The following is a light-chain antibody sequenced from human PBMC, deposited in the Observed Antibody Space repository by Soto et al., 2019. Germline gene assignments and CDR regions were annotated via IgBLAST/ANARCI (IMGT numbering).Light chain of an antibody. CDR1: KNDIGVYDF. V-gene: IGLV2-8*01. CDR3: KSYAGSNTYV. J-gene: IGLJ1*01. CDR2: EVV. Sequence: QSALTQPPSAYGSPGQSVTISCTGTKNDIGVYDFVSWYQHHPGKAPRLIIYEVVQRPSGVPDRFSGSKSGNTASLTVSGLQAADEGDYFCKSYAGSNTYVFGSGTKLTVL.